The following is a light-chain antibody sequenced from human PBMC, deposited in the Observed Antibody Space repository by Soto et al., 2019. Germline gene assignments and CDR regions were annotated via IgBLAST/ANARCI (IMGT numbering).Light chain of an antibody. CDR3: QAYDNSLTYV. CDR1: SSNIGAGYD. V-gene: IGLV1-40*01. Sequence: QSVLTQPPSVSGAPGQRVTISCTGTSSNIGAGYDVHWYRQLPGSAPTLLIFANNNRPSGVSDRFSGSKSGTSASLAITGLQAEDEAEYYCQAYDNSLTYVFGPGTKVTVL. J-gene: IGLJ1*01. CDR2: ANN.